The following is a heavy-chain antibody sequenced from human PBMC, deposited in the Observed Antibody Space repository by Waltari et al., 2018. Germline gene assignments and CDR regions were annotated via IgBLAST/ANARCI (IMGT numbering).Heavy chain of an antibody. CDR1: GRSTSSGVYY. Sequence: VQLPESRPGLGKPSQALSPPCTLSGRSTSSGVYYWTWIRRPPGKGLEWIGYLYYTGSTYYNPALKSRVTISVDTAKNQFPLKLSSGTAADTAVYYCARGAAGLGDDNWFDPWGQGTLVTVSS. CDR2: LYYTGST. J-gene: IGHJ5*02. CDR3: ARGAAGLGDDNWFDP. D-gene: IGHD3-16*01. V-gene: IGHV4-30-4*01.